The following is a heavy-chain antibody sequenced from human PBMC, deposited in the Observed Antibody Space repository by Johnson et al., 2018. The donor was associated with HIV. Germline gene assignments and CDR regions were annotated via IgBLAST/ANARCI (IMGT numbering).Heavy chain of an antibody. V-gene: IGHV3-13*01. D-gene: IGHD2-15*01. CDR2: IGTAGDT. CDR1: GFTFSSYD. CDR3: ARAGYCSGGSCYSGVDAFDI. Sequence: EVQVVESGGGLVQPGGSLRLSCAASGFTFSSYDMHWVRQATGKGLEWVSAIGTAGDTYYPGSVKGRFTISRENAKNSLYLQMNSLRAGDTAVYYWARAGYCSGGSCYSGVDAFDIWGQGTMVTVSS. J-gene: IGHJ3*02.